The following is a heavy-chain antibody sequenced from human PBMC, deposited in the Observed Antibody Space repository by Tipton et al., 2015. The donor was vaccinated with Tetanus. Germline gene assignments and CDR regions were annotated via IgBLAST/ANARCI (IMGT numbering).Heavy chain of an antibody. CDR2: IFHSGST. V-gene: IGHV4-61*01. CDR1: GASIGSISYY. CDR3: ARGTGDY. D-gene: IGHD1-14*01. Sequence: TLSLTCTVSGASIGSISYYWSWIRQPPGKGLEWIAYIFHSGSTNYSPSLKSRVAISMDTSKNQISLKLSSVTAADTAVYYCARGTGDYWGQGTLVTVSS. J-gene: IGHJ4*02.